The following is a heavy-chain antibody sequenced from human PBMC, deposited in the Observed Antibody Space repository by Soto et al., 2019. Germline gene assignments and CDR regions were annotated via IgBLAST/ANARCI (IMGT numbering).Heavy chain of an antibody. CDR2: ISWNSDSM. D-gene: IGHD2-2*01. V-gene: IGHV3-9*01. Sequence: SLRLSCAASGFNFGDYAMHWVRQAPGKGLEWVSGISWNSDSMVYADSVKGRFTISRDNAKNSLHLQMNSLRTEDTAVYFCAKTGTSWTHFDHWGQGSLVTVSS. CDR3: AKTGTSWTHFDH. J-gene: IGHJ4*02. CDR1: GFNFGDYA.